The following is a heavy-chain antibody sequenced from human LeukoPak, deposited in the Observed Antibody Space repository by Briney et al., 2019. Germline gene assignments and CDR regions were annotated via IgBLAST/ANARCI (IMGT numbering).Heavy chain of an antibody. CDR3: ARGTGDISSWHHDY. V-gene: IGHV3-30*09. D-gene: IGHD6-13*01. J-gene: IGHJ4*02. Sequence: SVKGRFAISRDNSKNTLYLQMNSLRPEDTAVYHCARGTGDISSWHHDYWGQGTLVTVS.